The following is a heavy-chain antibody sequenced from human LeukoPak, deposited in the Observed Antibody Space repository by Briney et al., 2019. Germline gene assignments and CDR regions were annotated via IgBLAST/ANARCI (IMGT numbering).Heavy chain of an antibody. Sequence: SGTLSLTCSVSGDSISRGNYYWSWIRQPAGKSLEWIGRVYTTGNSDYNPSLKSRVSISVDTSKNQVSLKMTSVTGADTAVYYCARSLYLRKWFGPWGQGTLVTVSS. D-gene: IGHD2-2*02. V-gene: IGHV4-61*02. CDR3: ARSLYLRKWFGP. CDR2: VYTTGNS. J-gene: IGHJ5*02. CDR1: GDSISRGNYY.